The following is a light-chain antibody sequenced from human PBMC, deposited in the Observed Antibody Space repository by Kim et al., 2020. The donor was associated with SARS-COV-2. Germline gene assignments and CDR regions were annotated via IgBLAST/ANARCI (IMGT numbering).Light chain of an antibody. Sequence: ENVLTQSPGTLSLSPGERATLSCRASQSISSSYLAWYQQKPGLAPRLLIYGASSRATGIPDRFSGSGSGTDFTLTINRLEPEDFAVYFCQQYDRAPLTFGQGTKMEI. CDR1: QSISSSY. J-gene: IGKJ2*01. CDR2: GAS. CDR3: QQYDRAPLT. V-gene: IGKV3-20*01.